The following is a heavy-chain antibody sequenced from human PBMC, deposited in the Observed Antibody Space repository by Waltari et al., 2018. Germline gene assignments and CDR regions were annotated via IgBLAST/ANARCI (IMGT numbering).Heavy chain of an antibody. D-gene: IGHD2-15*01. CDR1: GCSISSSNW. J-gene: IGHJ5*02. CDR3: ARDKSPRGFCSGGSCYWFDP. Sequence: QVQLQESGPGLLKPSGTLSLTCAVSGCSISSSNWWRWVRQPPGTGLEWIGEIYHSGSTNYNPSLKSRVTISVDKSKNQFSLKLSSVTAADTAVYYCARDKSPRGFCSGGSCYWFDPWGQGTLVTVSS. V-gene: IGHV4-4*02. CDR2: IYHSGST.